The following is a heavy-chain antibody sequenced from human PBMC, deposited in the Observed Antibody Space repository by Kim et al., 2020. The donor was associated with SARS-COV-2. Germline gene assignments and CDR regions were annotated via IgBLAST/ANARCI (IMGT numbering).Heavy chain of an antibody. J-gene: IGHJ3*02. CDR3: ARATGTDYGDYWDDAFDI. CDR1: GGSISSGGYY. CDR2: IYYSGST. V-gene: IGHV4-31*03. Sequence: SETLSLTCTVSGGSISSGGYYWSWIRQHPGKGLEWIGYIYYSGSTYYNPSLKSRVTISVDTSKNQFSLKLSSVTAADTAVYYCARATGTDYGDYWDDAFDIWGQGTMVTVSS. D-gene: IGHD4-17*01.